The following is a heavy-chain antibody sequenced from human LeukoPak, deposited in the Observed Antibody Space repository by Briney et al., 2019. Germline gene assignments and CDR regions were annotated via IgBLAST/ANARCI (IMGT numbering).Heavy chain of an antibody. V-gene: IGHV1-69*05. J-gene: IGHJ4*02. D-gene: IGHD2-15*01. Sequence: SVKVSCKASGGTFSSYAISWVRQAPGQGLEWMGRIIPIFGIANYAQKFQGRVTITTDESMSTAYMELSSLRSEDTAVYYCVAGYCSGGSCYSELDYWGQGTLVTVSS. CDR1: GGTFSSYA. CDR2: IIPIFGIA. CDR3: VAGYCSGGSCYSELDY.